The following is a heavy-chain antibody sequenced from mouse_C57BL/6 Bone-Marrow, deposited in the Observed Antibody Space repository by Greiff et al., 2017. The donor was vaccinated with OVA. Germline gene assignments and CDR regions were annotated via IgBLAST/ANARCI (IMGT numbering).Heavy chain of an antibody. CDR2: IRSKSNNYAT. D-gene: IGHD4-1*01. J-gene: IGHJ4*01. V-gene: IGHV10-1*01. CDR1: GFSFNTYA. Sequence: EVKLEESGGGLVQPKGSLKLSCAASGFSFNTYAMNWVRQAPGKGLEWVARIRSKSNNYATYYADSVKDRFTISRDDSESMLYLQMNNLKTEDTAMYYCVSSNWDPNYAMDYWGQGTSVTVSS. CDR3: VSSNWDPNYAMDY.